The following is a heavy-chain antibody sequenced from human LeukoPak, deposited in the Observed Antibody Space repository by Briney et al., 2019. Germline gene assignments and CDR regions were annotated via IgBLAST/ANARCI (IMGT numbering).Heavy chain of an antibody. J-gene: IGHJ5*02. V-gene: IGHV5-51*01. CDR3: ARSLGDYGFWFDP. D-gene: IGHD4-17*01. CDR2: IYPDDSDT. Sequence: GESLKISCKGSGYSFSTYWIGWVRQMPGKGLEWMGIIYPDDSDTKYSPSFQGQVTISADKSISTAYLQWSSLKASDTAMYYCARSLGDYGFWFDPWGQGTLVTVSS. CDR1: GYSFSTYW.